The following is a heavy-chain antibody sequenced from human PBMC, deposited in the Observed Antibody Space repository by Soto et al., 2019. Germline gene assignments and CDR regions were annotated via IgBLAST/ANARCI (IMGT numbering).Heavy chain of an antibody. J-gene: IGHJ4*02. Sequence: EVQLVESGGALVKPEGSLRLSCAASGFTFSYAWMSWVRQAPGKGLEWIARIKRNADGGTTDYAAPVKGRFTISRDDSKNTLYLQMNSLKTEDTVLYYCTTFFHTDRMPTVTTRRSDYWGQGTLVTVSS. D-gene: IGHD1-1*01. CDR2: IKRNADGGTT. V-gene: IGHV3-15*02. CDR1: GFTFSYAW. CDR3: TTFFHTDRMPTVTTRRSDY.